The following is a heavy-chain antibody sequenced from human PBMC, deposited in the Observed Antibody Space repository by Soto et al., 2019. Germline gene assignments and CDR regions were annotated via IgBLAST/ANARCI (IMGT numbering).Heavy chain of an antibody. CDR1: GASFSTDY. J-gene: IGHJ4*02. Sequence: PSATLSLTCAVYGASFSTDYWSWIRQPPGKGLEWIGEINPSGGTNYNPSLKGRVTISVATSKNQFSLKLSSVTAADTAVYYCARVLAARASRDFDYWGQGTLVTVSS. CDR3: ARVLAARASRDFDY. V-gene: IGHV4-34*01. D-gene: IGHD6-6*01. CDR2: INPSGGT.